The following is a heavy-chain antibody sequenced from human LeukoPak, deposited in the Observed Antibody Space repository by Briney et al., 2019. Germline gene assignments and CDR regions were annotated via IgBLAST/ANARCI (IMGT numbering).Heavy chain of an antibody. V-gene: IGHV4-30-4*08. CDR3: ARAWDDSSGYPLDY. D-gene: IGHD3-22*01. CDR2: IYYSGST. CDR1: GGSISSGGYS. Sequence: SQTLSLTCAVSGGSISSGGYSWSWIRQPPGKGLEWIGYIYYSGSTYYNPSLKSRVTISVDTSKNQFSLKLSSVTAADTAVYYCARAWDDSSGYPLDYWGQGTLVTVSS. J-gene: IGHJ4*02.